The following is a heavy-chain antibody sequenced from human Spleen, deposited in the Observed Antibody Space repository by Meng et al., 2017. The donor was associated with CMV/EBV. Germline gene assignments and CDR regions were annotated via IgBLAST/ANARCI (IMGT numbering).Heavy chain of an antibody. CDR2: ISYDGSNK. J-gene: IGHJ5*02. CDR3: ARMGDRPETYDLYNWFDP. Sequence: GGSLRLSCAASGFTFSSYAMHWVRQAPGKGLEWVAVISYDGSNKDYADSVKGRFTISRDNSKNTLYLQMNSLRAEDTAVYYCARMGDRPETYDLYNWFDPWGQGTLVTVSS. D-gene: IGHD3-3*01. V-gene: IGHV3-30-3*01. CDR1: GFTFSSYA.